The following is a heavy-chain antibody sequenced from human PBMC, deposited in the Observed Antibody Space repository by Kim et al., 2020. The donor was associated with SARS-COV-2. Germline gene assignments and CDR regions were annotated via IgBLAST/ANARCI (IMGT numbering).Heavy chain of an antibody. CDR1: AYSSTTGYF. J-gene: IGHJ4*02. CDR3: ARKCLNTWVFDY. Sequence: SETLSLTCSVSAYSSTTGYFWGWIRQPPGKGLEWIGSVHQSGTSYYNPSLKSRVTISLDMSKNHFSLKLSSLTAADTAVYYCARKCLNTWVFDYWGQGTL. D-gene: IGHD3-16*01. CDR2: VHQSGTS. V-gene: IGHV4-38-2*02.